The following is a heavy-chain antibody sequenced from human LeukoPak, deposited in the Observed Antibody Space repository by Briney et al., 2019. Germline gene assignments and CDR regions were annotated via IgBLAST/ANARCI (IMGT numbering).Heavy chain of an antibody. D-gene: IGHD3-22*01. V-gene: IGHV1-2*02. J-gene: IGHJ4*02. CDR1: GYTFSDYY. CDR2: IDPNSGGT. Sequence: ASVKVSCKASGYTFSDYYIYWVRQAPGQGLEWMGWIDPNSGGTNYAQKFQGRVTMTRDTSISTAYMELSRLRSDDTAVYYCARGGRYYYDSSGYYHPGEYWGQGTLVTVSS. CDR3: ARGGRYYYDSSGYYHPGEY.